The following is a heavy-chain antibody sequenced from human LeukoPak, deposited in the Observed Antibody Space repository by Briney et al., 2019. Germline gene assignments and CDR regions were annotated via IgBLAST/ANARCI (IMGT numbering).Heavy chain of an antibody. D-gene: IGHD5/OR15-5a*01. Sequence: GGSLRLSCAASGFTFETYSMHWVRQAPGKGLEWVAIISSAGTIINYADSVRGRFSISRDNSRNTLYLQMDSLRTEDTAVYYCAKDHRCLVDYWVQGTLVTVSS. CDR2: ISSAGTII. V-gene: IGHV3-30-3*01. CDR3: AKDHRCLVDY. J-gene: IGHJ4*01. CDR1: GFTFETYS.